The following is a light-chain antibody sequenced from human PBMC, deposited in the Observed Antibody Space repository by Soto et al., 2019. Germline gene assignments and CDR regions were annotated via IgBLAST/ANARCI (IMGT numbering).Light chain of an antibody. J-gene: IGLJ3*02. CDR3: CSYAGNWV. CDR2: DDT. CDR1: SGDVETYNL. Sequence: QSALTQPASVSGSPGQSITISCTGTSGDVETYNLVSWYQQHPGKAPKFIIYDDTKRPSGVSNRFSGSKSGNTASLTIFGLQPEDEADYYCCSYAGNWVFGGGTKVTVL. V-gene: IGLV2-23*01.